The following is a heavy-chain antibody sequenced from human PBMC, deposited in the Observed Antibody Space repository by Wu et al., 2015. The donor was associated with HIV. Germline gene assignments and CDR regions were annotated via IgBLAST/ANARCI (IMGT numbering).Heavy chain of an antibody. CDR1: GDIFSKYA. V-gene: IGHV1-69*05. D-gene: IGHD3-10*01. CDR2: VTPMFGTT. CDR3: ARELEDPAIMVRAGFDP. J-gene: IGHJ5*02. Sequence: VQLVQSGAEVKKPGSSVKVSCKASGDIFSKYAINWVRQAPGQGLEWMGGVTPMFGTTNYAQKFQGRVTITSDVYTSTAYMEMSSLRSEDTAIYYCARELEDPAIMVRAGFDPWGQGTLVTVSS.